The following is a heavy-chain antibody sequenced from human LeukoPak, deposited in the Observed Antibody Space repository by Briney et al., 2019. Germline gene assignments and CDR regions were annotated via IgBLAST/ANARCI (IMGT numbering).Heavy chain of an antibody. D-gene: IGHD6-19*01. CDR2: ISGSGGST. V-gene: IGHV3-23*01. Sequence: PGGSLRLSCAASGFTLSSYAMSWVRQAPGKGLEWVAAISGSGGSTYYADSVKGRFTISRDNYKNTLYLQMNSLRAEDTAVYYCARETMSSGWYGGNWFDPWGQGTLVTVSS. CDR1: GFTLSSYA. J-gene: IGHJ5*02. CDR3: ARETMSSGWYGGNWFDP.